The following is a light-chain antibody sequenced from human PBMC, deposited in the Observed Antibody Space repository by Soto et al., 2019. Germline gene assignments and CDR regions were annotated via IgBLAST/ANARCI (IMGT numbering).Light chain of an antibody. CDR3: CSYAGSDNWA. CDR2: ENI. V-gene: IGLV2-23*01. J-gene: IGLJ3*02. Sequence: QSALTQPASVSGSPGQSITISCTGTSSDIGSYNLVSWYQHHPGKAPKLMIYENIKRPSGVSDRFSGSKSGNTASLTISGLQAEDEADYYCCSYAGSDNWAFGGGTMLTVL. CDR1: SSDIGSYNL.